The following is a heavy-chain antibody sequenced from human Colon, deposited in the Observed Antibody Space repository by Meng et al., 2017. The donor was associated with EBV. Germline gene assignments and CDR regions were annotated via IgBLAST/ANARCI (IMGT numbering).Heavy chain of an antibody. J-gene: IGHJ4*02. CDR1: GGSVSSGGYY. CDR3: ARVSSGWDYFDY. CDR2: IYYSGST. D-gene: IGHD6-19*01. Sequence: QGPRSESGPGLVKPSHAPSLTRTFSGGSVSSGGYYWTWFRLNPGKGLEWFGHIYYSGSTFYNPSLKRRVIISIDTSKNQFSLNLRSVTAADTAVYYCARVSSGWDYFDYWGQGTLVTVSS. V-gene: IGHV4-31*03.